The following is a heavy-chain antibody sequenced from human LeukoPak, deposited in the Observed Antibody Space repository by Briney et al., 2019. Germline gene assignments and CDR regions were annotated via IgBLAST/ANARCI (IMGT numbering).Heavy chain of an antibody. D-gene: IGHD6-13*01. J-gene: IGHJ4*02. Sequence: GGSLRLSCAASGFTFSSYAMSWVRQAPGKGLEWVSGISGSGGSTFYADSVKGRFTISRDNSKNTLYLQMNSLRVEDTAIYFCARVEAAAGLDYWGQGTLVTVSS. CDR3: ARVEAAAGLDY. CDR2: ISGSGGST. V-gene: IGHV3-23*01. CDR1: GFTFSSYA.